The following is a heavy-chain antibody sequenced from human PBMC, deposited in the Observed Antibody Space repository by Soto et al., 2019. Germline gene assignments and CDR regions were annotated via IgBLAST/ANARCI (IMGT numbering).Heavy chain of an antibody. CDR3: ARDPVDGYAFFVY. V-gene: IGHV4-59*01. Sequence: PSETLSLTCTVSGGSISSYYWSWIRQPPGKGLEWIGYIYYSGSTNYNPSLKSRVTISIDTSKKQSSLKLTSVTAADTAVYYCARDPVDGYAFFVYWGQGTLVTVSS. CDR2: IYYSGST. CDR1: GGSISSYY. J-gene: IGHJ4*02. D-gene: IGHD5-12*01.